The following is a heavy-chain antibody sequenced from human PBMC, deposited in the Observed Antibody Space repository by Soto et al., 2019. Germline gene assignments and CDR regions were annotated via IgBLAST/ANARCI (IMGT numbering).Heavy chain of an antibody. J-gene: IGHJ5*02. CDR2: IIPILGIA. CDR1: GGTFSSYT. Sequence: ASVKVSCKASGGTFSSYTISWVRQAPGQGLEWMGRIIPILGIANYAQKFQGRVTITADKSTSTAYMELSSLRSEDTAVYYCARGAETTVTFDNWFDPWGQGTLVTVSS. CDR3: ARGAETTVTFDNWFDP. D-gene: IGHD4-4*01. V-gene: IGHV1-69*02.